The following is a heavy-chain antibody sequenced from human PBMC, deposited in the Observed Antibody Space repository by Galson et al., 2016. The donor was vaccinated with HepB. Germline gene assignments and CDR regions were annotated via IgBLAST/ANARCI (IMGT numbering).Heavy chain of an antibody. V-gene: IGHV3-64*01. CDR3: ARAPDIMTGYPNDYYYSGMDV. J-gene: IGHJ6*04. CDR1: RFTFRSYA. CDR2: ISSNGDST. Sequence: SLRLSCAASRFTFRSYAMNWVRQAPGKGLEYVSGISSNGDSTFYANSVKGRFTISRDNSKNTLYLQMGSLRADDMGVYYCARAPDIMTGYPNDYYYSGMDVWGKGTTVTVSS. D-gene: IGHD3-9*01.